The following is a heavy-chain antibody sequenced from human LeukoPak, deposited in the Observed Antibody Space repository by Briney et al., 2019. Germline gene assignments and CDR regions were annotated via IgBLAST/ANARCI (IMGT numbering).Heavy chain of an antibody. D-gene: IGHD3-10*01. CDR2: ITGTGRNT. CDR1: GFTFGNYA. J-gene: IGHJ1*01. Sequence: PGGSLRLSCAASGFTFGNYAMSWVRQAPGKGLEFVSAITGTGRNTYFADSVKGRFTISRDNSKNTLYLQMSNLRAEDTAVYYCATDRTDSGSFVDYFHHWGQGTRVTVSS. CDR3: ATDRTDSGSFVDYFHH. V-gene: IGHV3-23*01.